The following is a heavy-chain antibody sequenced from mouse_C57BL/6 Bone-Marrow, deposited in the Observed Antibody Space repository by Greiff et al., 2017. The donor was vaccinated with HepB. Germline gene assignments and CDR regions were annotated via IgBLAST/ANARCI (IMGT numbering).Heavy chain of an antibody. CDR3: ARSGTTVVAFDY. J-gene: IGHJ2*01. CDR1: GYTFTSYW. CDR2: IDPSDSYT. V-gene: IGHV1-59*01. Sequence: QVQLQQPGAELVRPGTSVKLSCKASGYTFTSYWMHWVKQRPGQGLEWIGVIDPSDSYTNYNQKFKGKATLTVDTSSSTAYMQLSSLTSEDSAVYYCARSGTTVVAFDYWGQGTTLTGSS. D-gene: IGHD1-1*01.